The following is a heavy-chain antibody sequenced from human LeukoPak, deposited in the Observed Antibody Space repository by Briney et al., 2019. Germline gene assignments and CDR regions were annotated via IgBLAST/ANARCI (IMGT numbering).Heavy chain of an antibody. J-gene: IGHJ4*02. CDR2: IYHSGST. CDR3: SRDHVSSGWYAYYFDY. D-gene: IGHD6-19*01. Sequence: SETLSFTCTVSGYSISSGYYWGWIRQPPGKGLEWIGSIYHSGSTYYNPSLKSRVTISVDTSKNQFSLKLSSVTAADTAVYYGSRDHVSSGWYAYYFDYWGQGTLVTVSS. CDR1: GYSISSGYY. V-gene: IGHV4-38-2*02.